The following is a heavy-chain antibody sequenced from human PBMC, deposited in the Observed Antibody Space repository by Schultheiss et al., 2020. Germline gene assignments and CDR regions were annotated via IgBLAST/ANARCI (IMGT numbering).Heavy chain of an antibody. J-gene: IGHJ4*02. CDR1: GYTLTELS. Sequence: ASVKVSCKVSGYTLTELSMHWVRQAPGQGLEWMGWINTNTGNPTYAQGFTGRFVFSLDTSVSTAYLQICSLKAEDTAVYYCATWGFTGYFDYWGQGTLVTVSS. V-gene: IGHV7-4-1*01. CDR2: INTNTGNP. CDR3: ATWGFTGYFDY. D-gene: IGHD2-8*02.